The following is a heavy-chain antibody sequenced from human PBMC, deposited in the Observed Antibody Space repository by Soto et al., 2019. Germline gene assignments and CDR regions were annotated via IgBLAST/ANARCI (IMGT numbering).Heavy chain of an antibody. CDR3: ARGPPRKPAGFIAAAGTPFDY. J-gene: IGHJ4*02. CDR2: IWYDGSNK. V-gene: IGHV3-33*01. CDR1: GFTFSSYG. D-gene: IGHD6-13*01. Sequence: GGSLRLSCAASGFTFSSYGMHWVRQAPGKGLEWVAVIWYDGSNKYYGDSVKGRFTISRDNSKNTLYLQMNSLRAEDTAVYYCARGPPRKPAGFIAAAGTPFDYWGQGTLVTVSS.